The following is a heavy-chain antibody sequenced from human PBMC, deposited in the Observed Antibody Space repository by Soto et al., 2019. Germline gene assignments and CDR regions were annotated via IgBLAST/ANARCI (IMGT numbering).Heavy chain of an antibody. CDR2: INHSGST. D-gene: IGHD6-13*01. CDR1: GGSFSGYY. J-gene: IGHJ1*01. V-gene: IGHV4-34*01. CDR3: ARWAAAAAEYFQH. Sequence: SETLSLTCAVYGGSFSGYYWSWIRQPPGKGLEWIGEINHSGSTNYNPSLKSRVTISVDTSKNQFSLKLSSVTAADTAVYYCARWAAAAAEYFQHWGQGTRVTVSS.